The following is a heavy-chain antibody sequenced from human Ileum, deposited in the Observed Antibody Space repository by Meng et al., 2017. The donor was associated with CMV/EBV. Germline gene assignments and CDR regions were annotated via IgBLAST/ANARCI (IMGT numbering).Heavy chain of an antibody. CDR2: TRHDESNK. V-gene: IGHV3-30*02. J-gene: IGHJ4*02. CDR1: GFSFSTYC. Sequence: VNLVDVGGGVVRLWGSQILSFEVSGFSFSTYCMDWVRQAPGKGLNWVAFTRHDESNKYYADSVKGRFTISRDNSKSTLYLQMNSLNIEDTAAYYCTGGNYYWSDWGQGTLVTVSS. CDR3: TGGNYYWSD. D-gene: IGHD4-23*01.